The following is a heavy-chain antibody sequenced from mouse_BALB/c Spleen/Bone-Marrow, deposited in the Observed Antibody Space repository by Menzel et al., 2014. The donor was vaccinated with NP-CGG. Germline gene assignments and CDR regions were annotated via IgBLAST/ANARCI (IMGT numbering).Heavy chain of an antibody. D-gene: IGHD2-14*01. CDR1: GYTSTSSV. V-gene: IGHV1-14*01. CDR2: FNPYNDGS. J-gene: IGHJ2*01. Sequence: EVQVVESGPELVKPGASVKMSCKASGYTSTSSVMHWVKQKPGQGLEWIGYFNPYNDGSKYNEKFKGKATLTSDKSSSAAYMELSSLTSEDSAVYYCAKGGNYRYDFDYWGQGTTLTVSS. CDR3: AKGGNYRYDFDY.